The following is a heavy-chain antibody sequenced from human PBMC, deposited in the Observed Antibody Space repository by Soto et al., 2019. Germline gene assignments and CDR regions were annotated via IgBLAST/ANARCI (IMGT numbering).Heavy chain of an antibody. D-gene: IGHD3-3*01. CDR2: IYYSGST. J-gene: IGHJ4*02. Sequence: PSETLSLTCTVSGGSISVYYWSWIRQPPGKGLEWIGYIYYSGSTNYNPSLKSRVTISVDTSKNQFSLKLSSVTAADTAVYFCARGGWRQIDYWGQGTLVTVSS. CDR1: GGSISVYY. V-gene: IGHV4-59*08. CDR3: ARGGWRQIDY.